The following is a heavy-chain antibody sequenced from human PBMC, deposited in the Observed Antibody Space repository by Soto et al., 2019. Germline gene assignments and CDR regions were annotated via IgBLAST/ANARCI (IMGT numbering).Heavy chain of an antibody. J-gene: IGHJ4*02. CDR2: IKQDGSEK. CDR3: ARPYYYDSSGYQPPFDY. D-gene: IGHD3-22*01. V-gene: IGHV3-7*01. Sequence: GSLRLSCSASGCTFSSYWMSGVRQAPGKGLEWVANIKQDGSEKYYVDSVKGRFTIARDNAKNSLYLQMKSLRAEDTAVYYCARPYYYDSSGYQPPFDYWGQGTLVTVSS. CDR1: GCTFSSYW.